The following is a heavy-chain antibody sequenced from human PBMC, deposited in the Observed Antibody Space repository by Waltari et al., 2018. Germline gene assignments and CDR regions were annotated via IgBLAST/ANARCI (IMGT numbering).Heavy chain of an antibody. CDR1: GRTFSSYA. V-gene: IGHV1-69*02. D-gene: IGHD2-15*01. Sequence: QVQLVQSGAEVQKPGSSVKVSCTASGRTFSSYAISWVRQAPGQGLGWRGRIIPIFGKENYAQKFQGRVTITAEKSTSTAYMELSSLRSEDTAVYYCATRYCSGGSCYSSRWFDPWGQGTLVTVSS. CDR2: IIPIFGKE. J-gene: IGHJ5*02. CDR3: ATRYCSGGSCYSSRWFDP.